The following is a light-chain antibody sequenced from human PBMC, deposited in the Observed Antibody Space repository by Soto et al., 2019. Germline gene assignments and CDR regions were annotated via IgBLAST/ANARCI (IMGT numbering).Light chain of an antibody. CDR2: GNT. V-gene: IGLV1-40*01. J-gene: IGLJ3*02. Sequence: QSVLTQTPSVSGAPGQRVTISYTGSSSNIGAGYDVHWYQQLPGTAPKLLIYGNTNRPSGVPDRFSGSKSGTSASLAITGLQAEDEADYYCQSYDSSLNGPMFGRGTKLTVL. CDR1: SSNIGAGYD. CDR3: QSYDSSLNGPM.